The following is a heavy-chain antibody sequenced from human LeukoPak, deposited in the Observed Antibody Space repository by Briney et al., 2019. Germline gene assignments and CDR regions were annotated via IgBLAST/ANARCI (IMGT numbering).Heavy chain of an antibody. Sequence: GGSLGLSCAASGFTFSSYAMSWVRQAPGKGLEWVSAISGSGGSTYYADSVKGRFTISRDNSKNTLYLQMNSLRAEDTAVYYCAKDKSGSYRSDYWGQGTLVTVSS. CDR3: AKDKSGSYRSDY. CDR1: GFTFSSYA. D-gene: IGHD1-26*01. V-gene: IGHV3-23*01. J-gene: IGHJ4*02. CDR2: ISGSGGST.